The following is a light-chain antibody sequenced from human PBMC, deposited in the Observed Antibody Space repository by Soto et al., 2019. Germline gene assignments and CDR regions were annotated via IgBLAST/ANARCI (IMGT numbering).Light chain of an antibody. V-gene: IGKV1-5*03. CDR1: QSISSW. J-gene: IGKJ1*01. CDR2: KEY. Sequence: DVQKTQSPSTLSASVGDRVTITCRASQSISSWLAWYPQKQGKAHKLLIYKEYTLKSGVQSRFSGSGSGKEFTLTIRSLQPDDGATDYCQHYNSYSEAVGQGTKGDIK. CDR3: QHYNSYSEA.